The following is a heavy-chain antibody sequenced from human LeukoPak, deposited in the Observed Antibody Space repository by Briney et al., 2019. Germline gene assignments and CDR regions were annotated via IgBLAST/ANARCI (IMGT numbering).Heavy chain of an antibody. J-gene: IGHJ5*01. V-gene: IGHV3-23*01. D-gene: IGHD6-19*01. CDR2: VSGRGLTT. Sequence: GYLGLPCVVSGFTFNTNALSGVHQALGRGLRWFAGVSGRGLTTYYADSVKGRFTISRAHAENTPSLQLSSLGRNAPAVIYWAREGRQWLVPTKQGFDSWGQGTQVTVSS. CDR1: GFTFNTNA. CDR3: AREGRQWLVPTKQGFDS.